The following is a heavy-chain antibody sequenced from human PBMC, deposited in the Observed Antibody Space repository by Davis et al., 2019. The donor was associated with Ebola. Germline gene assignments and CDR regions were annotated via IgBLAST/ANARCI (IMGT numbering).Heavy chain of an antibody. D-gene: IGHD7-27*01. CDR1: GGSISYYF. CDR3: ARIPYGDRGMDV. V-gene: IGHV4-59*01. J-gene: IGHJ6*02. CDR2: IYFSGST. Sequence: MPSETLSLTCTVSGGSISYYFWSWIRQPPGKGLEWIGYIYFSGSTNYNPSLQSRVTISVDTSKNQFSLKLSSVTAADTAVYYCARIPYGDRGMDVWGQGTTVTVSS.